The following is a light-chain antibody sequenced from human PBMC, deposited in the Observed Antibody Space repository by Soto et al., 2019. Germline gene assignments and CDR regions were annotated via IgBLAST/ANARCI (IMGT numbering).Light chain of an antibody. CDR3: QSHDSSLSAHVV. V-gene: IGLV1-40*01. J-gene: IGLJ2*01. CDR1: SSNIGADYD. CDR2: GNT. Sequence: QSVLTQPPSVSGAPGQRVTISCTGSSSNIGADYDVQWYQQVPGTAPKLLIYGNTNRPSGVPDRFSGSISGTSASLASSGLQAEDEADYYCQSHDSSLSAHVVFGGGTKLTVL.